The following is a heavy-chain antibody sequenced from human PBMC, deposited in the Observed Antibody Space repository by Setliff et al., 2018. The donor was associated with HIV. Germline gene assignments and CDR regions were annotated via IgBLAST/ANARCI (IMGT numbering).Heavy chain of an antibody. V-gene: IGHV4-34*01. CDR3: ARVFGLVDGYKLGDAFDI. D-gene: IGHD5-12*01. Sequence: ASETLSLTCAVYGGSFSGYYWSWIRQPPGKGLEWIGEINHSGSTNYKPSLKSRVTISVDTSKNQFSLEVSSVTPADTAVYYCARVFGLVDGYKLGDAFDIWAQGTMVTVSS. J-gene: IGHJ3*02. CDR2: INHSGST. CDR1: GGSFSGYY.